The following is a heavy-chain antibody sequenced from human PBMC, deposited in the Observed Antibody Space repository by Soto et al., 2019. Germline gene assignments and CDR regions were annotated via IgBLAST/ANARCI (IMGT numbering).Heavy chain of an antibody. CDR2: ISRNSGSI. D-gene: IGHD2-15*01. J-gene: IGHJ5*02. CDR1: GFTFDDYA. Sequence: EVQLVESGGGLVQPGRSLRLSCAASGFTFDDYAMHWVRQAPGKGLEWVSGISRNSGSIGYADSVKGRFTISRDNAKNSLYLQMNSLRAEDTALYYCAKDEALGYCSGGSCYWGWFDPWGQGTLVTVSS. CDR3: AKDEALGYCSGGSCYWGWFDP. V-gene: IGHV3-9*01.